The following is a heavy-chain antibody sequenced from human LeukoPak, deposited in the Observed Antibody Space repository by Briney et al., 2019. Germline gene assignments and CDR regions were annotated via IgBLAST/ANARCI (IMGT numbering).Heavy chain of an antibody. CDR2: ISGSRGST. Sequence: GGSLRLSCAASGFTFSSYSMSWVRQDPGKGLEGASAISGSRGSTYYADSVKGRFTLSRDNSKNTLYLQLNSMRAEDTAVYYCAKHSEDWLLSYWGQGTLVTVSS. CDR3: AKHSEDWLLSY. CDR1: GFTFSSYS. D-gene: IGHD3-9*01. V-gene: IGHV3-23*01. J-gene: IGHJ4*02.